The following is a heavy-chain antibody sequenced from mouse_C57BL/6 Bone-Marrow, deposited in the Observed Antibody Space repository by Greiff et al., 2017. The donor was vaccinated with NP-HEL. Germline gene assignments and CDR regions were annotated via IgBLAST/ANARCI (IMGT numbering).Heavy chain of an antibody. Sequence: EVQLVESGGGLVQSGRSLRLSCATSGFTFSDFYMEWVRQAPGKGLEWIAASRNKANDYTTEYSASVKGRFIVSRDTSQSILYLQMNALRAEDTAIYYCARDDGNYSFAYWGQGTLVTVSA. CDR2: SRNKANDYTT. V-gene: IGHV7-1*01. J-gene: IGHJ3*01. CDR3: ARDDGNYSFAY. CDR1: GFTFSDFY. D-gene: IGHD2-1*01.